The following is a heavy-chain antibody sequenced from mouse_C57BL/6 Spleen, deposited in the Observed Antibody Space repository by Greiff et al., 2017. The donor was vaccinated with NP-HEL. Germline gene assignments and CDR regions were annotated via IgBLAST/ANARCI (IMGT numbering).Heavy chain of an antibody. CDR3: TRDWDFDY. CDR2: IRLKSDNYAT. J-gene: IGHJ2*01. D-gene: IGHD4-1*01. V-gene: IGHV6-3*01. CDR1: GFTFSNYW. Sequence: DVQLVESGGGLVQPGGSMKLSCVASGFTFSNYWMNWVRQSPEQGLEWVAQIRLKSDNYATHYAESVKGRFTISRDDSKSSVYLQMNNLRAEDTGIYYCTRDWDFDYWGQGTTLTVSS.